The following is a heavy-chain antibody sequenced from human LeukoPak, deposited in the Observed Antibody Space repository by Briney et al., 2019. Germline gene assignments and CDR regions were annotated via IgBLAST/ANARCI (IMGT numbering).Heavy chain of an antibody. CDR2: IDKTTYPT. V-gene: IGHV3-23*05. J-gene: IGHJ4*02. CDR3: AKFEGATIPGWFNDY. D-gene: IGHD6-19*01. Sequence: PGRSLRLSCAASEFIFSDYAMGWVRQAPGKGLEWVSTIDKTTYPTFYADSVMGRFTISRDNSKNTLYLQMNSLRTEDTAVYFCAKFEGATIPGWFNDYWGQGILVTVSS. CDR1: EFIFSDYA.